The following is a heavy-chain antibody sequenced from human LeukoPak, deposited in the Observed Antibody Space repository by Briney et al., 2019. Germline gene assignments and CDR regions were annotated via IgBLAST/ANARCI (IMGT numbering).Heavy chain of an antibody. J-gene: IGHJ4*02. CDR3: AKESFIAVAGTGDY. V-gene: IGHV3-21*04. CDR2: ISSSSYI. D-gene: IGHD6-19*01. CDR1: GFTFSSYS. Sequence: PGGSLRLSCAASGFTFSSYSMNWVRQAPGKGLEWVSSISSSSYIYYADSVKGRFTISRDNAKNSLYLQMNSLRAEDTAVYYCAKESFIAVAGTGDYWGQGTLVTVSS.